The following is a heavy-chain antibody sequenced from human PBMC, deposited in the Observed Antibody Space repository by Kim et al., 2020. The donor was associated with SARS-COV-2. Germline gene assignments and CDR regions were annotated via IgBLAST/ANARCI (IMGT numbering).Heavy chain of an antibody. CDR3: ASHCSSTSCYADWYFDL. V-gene: IGHV3-23*01. CDR2: ISGSGGST. Sequence: GGSLRLSCAASGFTFSSNAMSWVRQAPGKGLEWVSAISGSGGSTYYADSVKGRFTISRDNSKNTLYLQMNSLRAEDTAVYYCASHCSSTSCYADWYFDLWGRGTLVTVSS. CDR1: GFTFSSNA. D-gene: IGHD2-2*01. J-gene: IGHJ2*01.